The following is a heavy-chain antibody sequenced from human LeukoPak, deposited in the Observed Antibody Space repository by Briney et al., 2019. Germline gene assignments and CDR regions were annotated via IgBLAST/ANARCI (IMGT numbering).Heavy chain of an antibody. CDR1: GFKVNENF. J-gene: IGHJ4*02. CDR2: VFSGGET. V-gene: IGHV3-53*01. CDR3: ARDDFDY. Sequence: GGSLRLSCEASGFKVNENFMSWVRQAPGKGLEWVSTVFSGGETYFADSVKGRFTISRDNSKNMLYLQMNSLRVDDTAVYYCARDDFDYWGQGTLVTVSS.